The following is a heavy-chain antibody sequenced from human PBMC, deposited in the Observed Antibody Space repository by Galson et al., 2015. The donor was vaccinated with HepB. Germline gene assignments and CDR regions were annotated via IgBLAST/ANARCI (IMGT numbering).Heavy chain of an antibody. D-gene: IGHD3-3*01. CDR2: IYWDDDK. Sequence: PALVKPTQTLTLPCTFSGFSLSSAGVGVGWIRQPPGKALEWLALIYWDDDKRYSPSLKSRLTITKDTSKNQVVLTMTNMDRVDTATYYCAHRRTTIFGVVPDIPDNWFDPWGQGTLVTVSS. V-gene: IGHV2-5*02. CDR3: AHRRTTIFGVVPDIPDNWFDP. J-gene: IGHJ5*02. CDR1: GFSLSSAGVG.